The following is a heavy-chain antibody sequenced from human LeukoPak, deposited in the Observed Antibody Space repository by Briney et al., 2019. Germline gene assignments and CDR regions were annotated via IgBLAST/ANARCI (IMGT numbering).Heavy chain of an antibody. CDR1: GGTFSSYA. J-gene: IGHJ5*02. V-gene: IGHV1-69*13. CDR2: IIPIFGTA. Sequence: SVKVSCKASGGTFSSYAISWVRQAPGQGLEWMGGIIPIFGTANHAQKFQGRVTITADESTSTAYMELSSLRSEDTAVYYCARDPRIAVAGTKNWFDPWGQGTLVTVSS. D-gene: IGHD6-19*01. CDR3: ARDPRIAVAGTKNWFDP.